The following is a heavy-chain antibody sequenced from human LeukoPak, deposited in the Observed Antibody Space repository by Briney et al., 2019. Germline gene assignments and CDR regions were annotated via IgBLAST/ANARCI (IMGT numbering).Heavy chain of an antibody. CDR1: GFIFSSYA. Sequence: GGSLRLSCAGSGFIFSSYAMSWVRQAPGKGLEWVSAISGSGGSIYYADSVKGRFTISRDNSKNTLYLQMNSLRAEDTAVYYCAKGPGGMDVWGQGTTVTVSS. D-gene: IGHD1-1*01. CDR3: AKGPGGMDV. J-gene: IGHJ6*02. V-gene: IGHV3-23*01. CDR2: ISGSGGSI.